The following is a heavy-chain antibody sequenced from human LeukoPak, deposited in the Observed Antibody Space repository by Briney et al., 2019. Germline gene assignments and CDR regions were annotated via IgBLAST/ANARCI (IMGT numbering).Heavy chain of an antibody. V-gene: IGHV1-2*02. CDR3: ARDRYCSGGSCPFDY. J-gene: IGHJ4*02. D-gene: IGHD2-15*01. CDR2: INPNSGGT. CDR1: GYTFTGYY. Sequence: ASVKVSFKASGYTFTGYYMHWVRQAPGQGLEWMGWINPNSGGTNYAQKFQGRVTMTRDTSISTAYMELSRLRSDDTAVYYCARDRYCSGGSCPFDYWGQGTLVTVSS.